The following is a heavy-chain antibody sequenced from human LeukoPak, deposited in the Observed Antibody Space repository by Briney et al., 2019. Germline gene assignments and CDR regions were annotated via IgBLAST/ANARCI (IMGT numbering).Heavy chain of an antibody. V-gene: IGHV3-7*01. D-gene: IGHD2/OR15-2a*01. Sequence: GGSLRLSCAASGFSFSRHWMHWVRQAPGKGPEWVATIKRDGSKKYYVDSVKGRFTISRDNAKSSLFLQMSSLSAEDTAVYYCARDPRDSEYAIFDFWGQGTLVTVSS. CDR3: ARDPRDSEYAIFDF. CDR1: GFSFSRHW. J-gene: IGHJ4*02. CDR2: IKRDGSKK.